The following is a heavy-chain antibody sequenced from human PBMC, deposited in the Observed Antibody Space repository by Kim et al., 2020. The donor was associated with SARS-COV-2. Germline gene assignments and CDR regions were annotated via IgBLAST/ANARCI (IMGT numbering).Heavy chain of an antibody. CDR3: ARAFNYYGSGSS. Sequence: YYADSVKGRFPISRDNAKNSQYLQMNSLRAEDTAVYYCARAFNYYGSGSSWGQGTLVTVSS. D-gene: IGHD3-10*01. V-gene: IGHV3-11*04. J-gene: IGHJ5*02.